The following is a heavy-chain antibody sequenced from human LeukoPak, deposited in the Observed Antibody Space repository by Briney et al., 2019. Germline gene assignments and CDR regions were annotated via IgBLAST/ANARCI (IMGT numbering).Heavy chain of an antibody. D-gene: IGHD1-14*01. J-gene: IGHJ4*02. CDR1: GFTFSSYD. Sequence: GRSLRLSCAASGFTFSSYDMHWVRQAPGKGLEWVAVISYDGSNKYYADSVKGRFTISRDNSKNTLYLQMNSLRAEDTAVYYCARDRANRYFDYWGQGTLVTVSS. CDR2: ISYDGSNK. V-gene: IGHV3-30-3*01. CDR3: ARDRANRYFDY.